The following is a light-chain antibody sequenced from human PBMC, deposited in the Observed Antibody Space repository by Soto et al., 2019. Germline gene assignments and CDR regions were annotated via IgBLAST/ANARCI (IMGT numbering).Light chain of an antibody. CDR3: FSYTGTDSFV. V-gene: IGLV2-11*01. CDR2: DVS. Sequence: QSALTQPRSVSGSPGQSVSISCTGTSSDVGDYNYVSWYQQHPGKAPKLVIYDVSKRPSGVPTRFSGSTSDNAASLTISGLQAEDEADYYCFSYTGTDSFVFGTGTKVTVL. CDR1: SSDVGDYNY. J-gene: IGLJ1*01.